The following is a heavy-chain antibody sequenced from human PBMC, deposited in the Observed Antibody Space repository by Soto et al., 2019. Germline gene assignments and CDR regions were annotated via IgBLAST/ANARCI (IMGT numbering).Heavy chain of an antibody. D-gene: IGHD2-15*01. Sequence: QVQLQESGPELVKPSETLSLTCTVSGGSISNYYCSWIRQPPGKGLEWIGYIDYSGSTNYNPSLKRRVTVSVDPPKDQFALKLSSVTAADTAVYYCARAGAATLSDYWGQGTLVTVSS. CDR1: GGSISNYY. J-gene: IGHJ4*02. CDR3: ARAGAATLSDY. CDR2: IDYSGST. V-gene: IGHV4-59*01.